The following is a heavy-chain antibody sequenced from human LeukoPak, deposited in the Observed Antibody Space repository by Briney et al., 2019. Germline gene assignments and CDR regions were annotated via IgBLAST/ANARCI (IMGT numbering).Heavy chain of an antibody. CDR2: INWNGGST. Sequence: GGSLRLSCAASGFTFDDYGMSWVRQAPGKGLEWVSGINWNGGSTGYADSVKGRFTISRDNAKSSLYLQMNSLRAEDTALYYCARDPEQLVWYDYWGQGTLVTVSS. D-gene: IGHD6-13*01. CDR3: ARDPEQLVWYDY. V-gene: IGHV3-20*04. CDR1: GFTFDDYG. J-gene: IGHJ4*02.